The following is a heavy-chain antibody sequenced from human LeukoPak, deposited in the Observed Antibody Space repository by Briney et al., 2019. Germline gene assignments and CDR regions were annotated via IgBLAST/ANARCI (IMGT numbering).Heavy chain of an antibody. CDR3: ARSGPQDWALDH. CDR1: GYTFNSYG. D-gene: IGHD3-9*01. J-gene: IGHJ4*02. V-gene: IGHV1-18*01. CDR2: ISIYNGNP. Sequence: GASVKVSCKASGYTFNSYGISWVRQAPGQGLEWMGWISIYNGNPIYAQNLQGRVTMTTDTSTSTAYLELSSLKSDDTAIYYCARSGPQDWALDHWGRGTLVTVSP.